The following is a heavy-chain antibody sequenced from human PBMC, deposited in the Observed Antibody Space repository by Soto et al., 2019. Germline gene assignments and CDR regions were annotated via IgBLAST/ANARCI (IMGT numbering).Heavy chain of an antibody. CDR3: ARAPATNYDFWSGYYPFDY. CDR1: GGTFSSYA. J-gene: IGHJ4*02. D-gene: IGHD3-3*01. CDR2: IIPIFGTA. Sequence: SVKVSCKASGGTFSSYAISWVRQAPGQGLEWMGGIIPIFGTANYAQKFQGRVTITADKSTSTAYMELSSLRSEDTAVYYCARAPATNYDFWSGYYPFDYWGQGTLVTVSS. V-gene: IGHV1-69*06.